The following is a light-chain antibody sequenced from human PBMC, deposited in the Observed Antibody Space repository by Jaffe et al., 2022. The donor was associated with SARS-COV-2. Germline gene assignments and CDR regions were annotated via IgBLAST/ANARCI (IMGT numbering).Light chain of an antibody. V-gene: IGLV2-14*01. Sequence: QSALTQPASVSGSPGQSITISCTGTSSDVGGYKYVSWYQQHPGRAPKLVIYEVSKRPSGVPDRFSGSKSGNTASLTISGLQAEDEADYYCSSYTTISTPVFGGGTKVTVV. J-gene: IGLJ3*02. CDR2: EVS. CDR3: SSYTTISTPV. CDR1: SSDVGGYKY.